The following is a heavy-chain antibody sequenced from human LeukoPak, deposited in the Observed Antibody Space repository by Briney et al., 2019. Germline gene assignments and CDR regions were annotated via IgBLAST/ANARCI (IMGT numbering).Heavy chain of an antibody. CDR1: GLTLSDQY. V-gene: IGHV3-72*01. Sequence: GGSLRLSCVVSGLTLSDQYMEWVRQAPGKGLEWVRRTTSKGNNYITEYAASVRGRFTISRDDSRNSVYLQMNSLKTEDTAVYYCARMTFGGMDVWGKGATVTVSS. CDR2: TTSKGNNYIT. D-gene: IGHD3-16*01. J-gene: IGHJ6*04. CDR3: ARMTFGGMDV.